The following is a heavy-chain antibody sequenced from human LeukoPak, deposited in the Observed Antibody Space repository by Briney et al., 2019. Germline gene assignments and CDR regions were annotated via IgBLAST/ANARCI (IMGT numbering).Heavy chain of an antibody. Sequence: SETLSLTCTVSGGSISSYYWSWIRQPPGKGLEWIGYIYYSGSTNYNPSLKSRVTISVDTSKNQFSLKLSSVTAADTAVYHCARGYCSGGSCYDYWGQGTLVTVSS. V-gene: IGHV4-59*01. CDR1: GGSISSYY. CDR3: ARGYCSGGSCYDY. D-gene: IGHD2-15*01. CDR2: IYYSGST. J-gene: IGHJ4*02.